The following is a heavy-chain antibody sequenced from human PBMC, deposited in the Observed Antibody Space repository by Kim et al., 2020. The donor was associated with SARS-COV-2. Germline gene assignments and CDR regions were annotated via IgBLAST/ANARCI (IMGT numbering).Heavy chain of an antibody. Sequence: SQTLSLTCAISGDSVSSNSAAWNWIRQSPSRGLEWLGRTYYRSTWHSDYALSVKSQIAINPDTSKNQFSLQLNSVSPEDTAVYYCASWRFDHWGQGTLVTVSS. CDR2: TYYRSTWHS. CDR3: ASWRFDH. V-gene: IGHV6-1*01. J-gene: IGHJ4*02. CDR1: GDSVSSNSAA.